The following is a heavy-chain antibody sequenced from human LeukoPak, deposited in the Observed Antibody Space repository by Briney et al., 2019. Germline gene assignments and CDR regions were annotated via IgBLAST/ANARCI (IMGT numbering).Heavy chain of an antibody. V-gene: IGHV1-69*13. CDR1: GGTFSSYA. Sequence: SVKVSCKASGGTFSSYAISWVRQAPGQGLEWMGGIIPIFGTANYAQKFQGRVTITADESTSTAYMELSSLRSEDTTVYYCARVLGRGWYYDWFDPWGQGTLVTVSS. J-gene: IGHJ5*02. D-gene: IGHD6-19*01. CDR2: IIPIFGTA. CDR3: ARVLGRGWYYDWFDP.